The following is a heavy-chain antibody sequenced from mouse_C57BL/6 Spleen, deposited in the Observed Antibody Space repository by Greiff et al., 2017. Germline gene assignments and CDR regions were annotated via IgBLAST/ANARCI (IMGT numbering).Heavy chain of an antibody. J-gene: IGHJ4*01. CDR2: IYPGDGDT. D-gene: IGHD3-2*02. CDR1: GYAFSSSW. V-gene: IGHV1-82*01. CDR3: AKDSSGYVGARDD. Sequence: VQLQQSGPELVKPGASVKISCKASGYAFSSSWMNWVKQRPGKGLEWIGRIYPGDGDTNYNGKFKGKATLTADKSSSTAYMQLSSLYSEDSAVYFGAKDSSGYVGARDDWGQGTSVTVSA.